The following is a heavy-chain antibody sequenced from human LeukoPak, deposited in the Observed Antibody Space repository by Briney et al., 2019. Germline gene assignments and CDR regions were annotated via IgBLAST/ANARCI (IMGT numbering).Heavy chain of an antibody. CDR1: GGSFSGYY. Sequence: SETLSLTCAVYGGSFSGYYWSWIRQPPGKGLEWIGEINHSGSTNYNPSLKSRVTMSVDTSKNQFSLKLSSVTAADTAVYYCARENFYGGKPDWGQGTLVTVSS. CDR2: INHSGST. J-gene: IGHJ4*02. CDR3: ARENFYGGKPD. V-gene: IGHV4-34*01. D-gene: IGHD4-23*01.